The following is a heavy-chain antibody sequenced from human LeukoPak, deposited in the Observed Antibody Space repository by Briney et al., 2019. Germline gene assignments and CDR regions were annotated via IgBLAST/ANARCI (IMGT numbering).Heavy chain of an antibody. CDR2: ISSSSSYI. CDR1: GFTFSSYG. Sequence: PGGSLRLSCAASGFTFSSYGMNWVRQAPGKGLEWVSSISSSSSYIYYADSVKGRFTISRDNAKNSLFLQMHSLRAEDTAFYYCARPRGGYSYAYDAFDIWGQGTMVTVSS. V-gene: IGHV3-21*01. D-gene: IGHD5-18*01. J-gene: IGHJ3*02. CDR3: ARPRGGYSYAYDAFDI.